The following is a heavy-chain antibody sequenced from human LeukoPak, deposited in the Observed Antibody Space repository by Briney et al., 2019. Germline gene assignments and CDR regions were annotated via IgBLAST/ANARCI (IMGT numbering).Heavy chain of an antibody. J-gene: IGHJ4*02. Sequence: PGGSLRLSCAASGFTFSSYAMNWVRQAPGKGLEWVSGISGSGGSIYYADSVKGRFTISRDNSKNTLYLQMNSLRAEDTAVYYCAKDKIAVAGTLYFDYWGQGTLVTVSS. V-gene: IGHV3-23*01. CDR1: GFTFSSYA. CDR3: AKDKIAVAGTLYFDY. CDR2: ISGSGGSI. D-gene: IGHD6-19*01.